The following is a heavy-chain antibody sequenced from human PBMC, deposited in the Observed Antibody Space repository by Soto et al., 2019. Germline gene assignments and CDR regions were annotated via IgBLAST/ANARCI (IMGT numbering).Heavy chain of an antibody. J-gene: IGHJ3*02. V-gene: IGHV3-33*01. CDR2: IWFDGSDK. CDR1: GFTFSSYG. D-gene: IGHD2-15*01. CDR3: ARLYYSASSCYSVGAFDI. Sequence: GGSLRLSCAASGFTFSSYGMHWVRQAPGKGLEWVALIWFDGSDKYYTESVKGRFTISRDNSKSTLYLQMNSLRAEDTAVYYCARLYYSASSCYSVGAFDIRGQGTMVTVSS.